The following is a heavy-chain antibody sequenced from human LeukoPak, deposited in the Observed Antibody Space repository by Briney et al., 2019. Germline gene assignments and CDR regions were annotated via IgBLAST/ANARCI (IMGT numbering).Heavy chain of an antibody. CDR2: ISGSGGDR. Sequence: GGSLRLSCAASGFTFSSYAMIWVRQAPGKGLEWVSVISGSGGDRYYADSVKGRFIISRDNPKNTLYLQMNSLRADDAAVYYCAKIAGLYVFDYWGQGTLVTLSS. CDR3: AKIAGLYVFDY. J-gene: IGHJ4*02. D-gene: IGHD3-10*01. V-gene: IGHV3-23*01. CDR1: GFTFSSYA.